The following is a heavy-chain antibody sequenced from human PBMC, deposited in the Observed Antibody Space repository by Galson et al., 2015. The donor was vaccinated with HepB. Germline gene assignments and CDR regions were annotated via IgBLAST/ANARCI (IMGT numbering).Heavy chain of an antibody. CDR2: IKQDGSEK. V-gene: IGHV3-7*03. Sequence: SLRLSCAASGFTFSSYWMSWVRQAPGKGLEWVADIKQDGSEKYYVDSVKGRFTISRDNAKDSLYLQMNSLRAEDTAVYYCAREDIVVVPAASLDYYYYYGMDVWGQGTTVTVSS. CDR3: AREDIVVVPAASLDYYYYYGMDV. J-gene: IGHJ6*02. D-gene: IGHD2-2*01. CDR1: GFTFSSYW.